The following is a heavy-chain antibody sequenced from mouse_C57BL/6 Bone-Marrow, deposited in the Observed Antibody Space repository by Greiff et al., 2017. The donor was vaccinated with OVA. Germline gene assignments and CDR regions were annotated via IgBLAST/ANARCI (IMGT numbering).Heavy chain of an antibody. CDR3: ARHPHFDV. V-gene: IGHV5-12*01. CDR2: ISNGGGST. CDR1: GFTFSDYY. Sequence: EVMLVESGGGLVQPGGSLKLSCAASGFTFSDYYMYWVRQTPEKRLEWVAYISNGGGSTYYPDTVKGRFTISRDNAKNTLYLQMSRLKSEDTAMYYCARHPHFDVWGTGTTVTVSS. J-gene: IGHJ1*03.